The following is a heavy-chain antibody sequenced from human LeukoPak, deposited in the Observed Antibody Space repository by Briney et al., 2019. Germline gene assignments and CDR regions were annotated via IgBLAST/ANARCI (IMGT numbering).Heavy chain of an antibody. J-gene: IGHJ4*02. CDR2: ISGSGGST. V-gene: IGHV3-23*01. D-gene: IGHD6-13*01. Sequence: GGSLRLSCAASGFTFTSHWMHWVRQGPGKGLEWVSAISGSGGSTYYAGSVKGRFTISRDNSKNTLYLQMNSLRAEDTAVYYCAKDSWFTANLFDYWGQGTLVTVSS. CDR1: GFTFTSHW. CDR3: AKDSWFTANLFDY.